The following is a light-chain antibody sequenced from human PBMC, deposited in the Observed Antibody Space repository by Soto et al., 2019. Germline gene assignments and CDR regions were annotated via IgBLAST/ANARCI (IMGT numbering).Light chain of an antibody. CDR3: SSYTNTAALAV. V-gene: IGLV2-14*01. Sequence: QSALTQPASVSGSPGQSITISCTGTSSDVGGYNYVSWYQQHPGEAPKLLIYEVSNRPSGISHRFSGSKSGNTASLTISGLQGEDEGDYYCSSYTNTAALAVFGGGTKLTVL. J-gene: IGLJ3*02. CDR1: SSDVGGYNY. CDR2: EVS.